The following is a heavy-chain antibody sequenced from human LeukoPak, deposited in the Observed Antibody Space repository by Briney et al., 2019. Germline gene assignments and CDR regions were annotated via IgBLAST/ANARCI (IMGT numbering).Heavy chain of an antibody. J-gene: IGHJ4*02. Sequence: PGGSLRLSCAASGFTFSSYAMHWVRQAPGKGLEWVAVISYDGSNKYYADSVKGRFTISRDNSKNTLYLQMNSLRAEDTAVYYCARVGMALLYGSGSYYFDYWGQGTLVTVSS. CDR2: ISYDGSNK. D-gene: IGHD3-10*01. CDR1: GFTFSSYA. CDR3: ARVGMALLYGSGSYYFDY. V-gene: IGHV3-30*04.